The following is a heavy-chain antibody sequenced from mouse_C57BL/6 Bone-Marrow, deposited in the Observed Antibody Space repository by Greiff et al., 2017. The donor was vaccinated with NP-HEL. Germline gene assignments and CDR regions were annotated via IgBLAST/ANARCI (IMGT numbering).Heavy chain of an antibody. CDR1: GYTFTDYN. Sequence: EVQLQQSGPELVKPGASVKMSCKASGYTFTDYNMHWVKQSHGKSLEWIGYINPNNGGTSYNQKFKGKATLTVNKSSSTAYMELRSLTSEDSAVYYCAREMRLRRYFDVWGTGTTVTVSS. CDR2: INPNNGGT. D-gene: IGHD2-2*01. CDR3: AREMRLRRYFDV. V-gene: IGHV1-22*01. J-gene: IGHJ1*03.